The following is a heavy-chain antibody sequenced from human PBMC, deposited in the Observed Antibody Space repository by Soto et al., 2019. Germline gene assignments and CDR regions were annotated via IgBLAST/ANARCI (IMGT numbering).Heavy chain of an antibody. D-gene: IGHD3-10*01. CDR2: INHSGST. J-gene: IGHJ4*02. CDR1: GGSFSGYY. Sequence: QVQLQQWGAGLLKPSETLSLTCAVYGGSFSGYYWSWIRQPPGKGLEWIGEINHSGSTNYNPSLKSRVTLSGDTSKNQFSLKLSSVTAADTAVYYCARGAVDYYGSGSYPDFDYWGQGTLVTVSS. V-gene: IGHV4-34*01. CDR3: ARGAVDYYGSGSYPDFDY.